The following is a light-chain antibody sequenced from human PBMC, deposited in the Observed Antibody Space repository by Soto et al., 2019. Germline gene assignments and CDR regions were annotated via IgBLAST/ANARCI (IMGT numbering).Light chain of an antibody. CDR3: QQYTGPPVT. J-gene: IGKJ5*01. Sequence: EILLTQSPGTLSLSPGERATLSCRASQNVRSNYLAWYQQKPGQAPRLLIYGASSRATGIPDRFSGSGSGTDFTLTISRLEPEDFAVYYCQQYTGPPVTFGQGTRLEIK. CDR2: GAS. CDR1: QNVRSNY. V-gene: IGKV3-20*01.